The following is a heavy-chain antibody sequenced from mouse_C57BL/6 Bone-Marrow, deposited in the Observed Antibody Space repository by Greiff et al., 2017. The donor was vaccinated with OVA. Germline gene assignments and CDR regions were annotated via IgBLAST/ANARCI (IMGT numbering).Heavy chain of an antibody. D-gene: IGHD2-2*01. CDR1: GYSITSGYY. J-gene: IGHJ3*01. CDR3: ARAGGDGYAWFAY. CDR2: ISYDGSN. V-gene: IGHV3-6*01. Sequence: VQLKESGPGLVKPSQSLSLTCSVTGYSITSGYYWNWIRQFPGNKLEWMGYISYDGSNNYNPSLKNRISITRDTSKNQFFLKLNSVTTEDTATYYCARAGGDGYAWFAYWGQGTLVTVSA.